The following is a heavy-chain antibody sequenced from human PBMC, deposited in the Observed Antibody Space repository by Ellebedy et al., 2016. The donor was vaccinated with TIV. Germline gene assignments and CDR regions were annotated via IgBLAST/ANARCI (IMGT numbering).Heavy chain of an antibody. D-gene: IGHD4-17*01. Sequence: ASVKVSXXASGYTFTSYAMHWVRQAPGQRLEWMGWINAGNGNTKYSQKFQGRVTITRDTSASTAYMELSSLRSEDTAVYYCARVKTTVRPYGMDVWGQGTTVTVSS. V-gene: IGHV1-3*01. CDR1: GYTFTSYA. CDR3: ARVKTTVRPYGMDV. CDR2: INAGNGNT. J-gene: IGHJ6*02.